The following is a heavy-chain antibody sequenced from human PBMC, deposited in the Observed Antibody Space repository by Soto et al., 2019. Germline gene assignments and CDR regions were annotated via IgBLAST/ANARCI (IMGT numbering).Heavy chain of an antibody. Sequence: QLQLQESGPGLVKPSETLSLTCTVSGGSISSSSYYWGWIRQPPGKGLEWIGSIYYSGNTYYNPSLKSRVTISVDTSKNQLSPKLSSVTAADTAVYYCASLTVLLHWFDPWGQGTLVTVPS. CDR3: ASLTVLLHWFDP. CDR2: IYYSGNT. D-gene: IGHD3-10*01. V-gene: IGHV4-39*01. J-gene: IGHJ5*02. CDR1: GGSISSSSYY.